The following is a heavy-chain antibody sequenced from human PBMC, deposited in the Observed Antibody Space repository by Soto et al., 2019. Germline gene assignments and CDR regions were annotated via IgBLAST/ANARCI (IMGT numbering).Heavy chain of an antibody. D-gene: IGHD5-12*01. CDR3: ASARYSATSYVDY. V-gene: IGHV4-59*01. J-gene: IGHJ4*02. CDR1: GASISDYY. Sequence: SETLSLTCSVSGASISDYYWTWIRQPPGKGLEWIGYVFYSGTTFYNPSLKSRVTMSMDTSEKQFSLEVTSVTAADTAIYYCASARYSATSYVDYWGQGILVTVS. CDR2: VFYSGTT.